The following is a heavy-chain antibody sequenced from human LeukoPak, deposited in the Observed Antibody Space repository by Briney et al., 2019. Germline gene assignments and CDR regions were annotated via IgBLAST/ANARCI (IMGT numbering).Heavy chain of an antibody. D-gene: IGHD2-15*01. CDR3: ARRAMVGTAYYFDY. J-gene: IGHJ4*02. V-gene: IGHV4-39*01. CDR1: GGSISSSSYY. Sequence: SETLSLTCSVSGGSISSSSYYWVWIRQPPGKGLEWIGTIYYSGSTYYNPSLKSRVIISLDTSKNQFSLKLTSVTAADTAVYYCARRAMVGTAYYFDYWGQGTLVTVSS. CDR2: IYYSGST.